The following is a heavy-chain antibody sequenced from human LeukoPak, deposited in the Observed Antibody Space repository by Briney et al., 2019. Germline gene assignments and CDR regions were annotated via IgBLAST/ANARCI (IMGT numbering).Heavy chain of an antibody. Sequence: PGGSLRLSCAASGFTFSSYGMHWVRQAPGKGLEWVAFIRYDGSNKYYADSVKGRFTISRDNSKNTLYLQMNSLRAEDTAVYYCAKDRLAAAGTWIDYWGQGTLVTVSS. D-gene: IGHD6-13*01. V-gene: IGHV3-30*02. CDR2: IRYDGSNK. J-gene: IGHJ4*02. CDR3: AKDRLAAAGTWIDY. CDR1: GFTFSSYG.